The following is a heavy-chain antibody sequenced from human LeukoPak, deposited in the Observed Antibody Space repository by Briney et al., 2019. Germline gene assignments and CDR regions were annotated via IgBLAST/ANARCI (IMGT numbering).Heavy chain of an antibody. J-gene: IGHJ4*02. Sequence: SETLSLTCTVSGGSITSSPYYWGWIRQAPGKALEWIANIYYSGTTDYNPSLKSRVTISVDTPKNQFSLELTSVTAADTAVYYCARLSSVTYCSGGSCSRGGYDYWGQGTLVTVSS. CDR1: GGSITSSPYY. CDR3: ARLSSVTYCSGGSCSRGGYDY. CDR2: IYYSGTT. D-gene: IGHD2-15*01. V-gene: IGHV4-39*01.